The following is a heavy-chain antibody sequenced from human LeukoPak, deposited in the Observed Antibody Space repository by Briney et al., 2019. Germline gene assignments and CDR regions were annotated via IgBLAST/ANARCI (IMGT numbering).Heavy chain of an antibody. D-gene: IGHD3-22*01. CDR1: GFTFSSYA. J-gene: IGHJ4*02. V-gene: IGHV3-64*02. Sequence: GGSLRLSCAASGFTFSSYAMHWVRQAPGKGLEYVSAISSNGGSTYYADSVKGRFTISRDNSKNTLYLQMGSLRAEDMAVYYCARGTEVGYYDSSGYSPGGPVDHFDYWGQGTLVTVSS. CDR3: ARGTEVGYYDSSGYSPGGPVDHFDY. CDR2: ISSNGGST.